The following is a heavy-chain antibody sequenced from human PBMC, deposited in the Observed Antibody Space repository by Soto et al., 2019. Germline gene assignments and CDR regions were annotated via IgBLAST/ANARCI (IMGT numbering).Heavy chain of an antibody. J-gene: IGHJ4*02. CDR2: IYWNDEK. Sequence: QITLKESGPTLVKPTQTLTLTCTFSGFSLTTTDMGVGWIRQPPGKALEWLALIYWNDEKRYTPSLKSRLTITKDTSKNQVVLTMTNIDPVATATYSCAHSRGAGNYPTLDYWGQGILVTVSS. CDR3: AHSRGAGNYPTLDY. D-gene: IGHD3-22*01. CDR1: GFSLTTTDMG. V-gene: IGHV2-5*01.